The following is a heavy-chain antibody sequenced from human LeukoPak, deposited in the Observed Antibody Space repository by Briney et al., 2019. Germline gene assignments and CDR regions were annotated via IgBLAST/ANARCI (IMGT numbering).Heavy chain of an antibody. V-gene: IGHV3-23*01. CDR1: GFTFSSYA. D-gene: IGHD6-19*01. CDR2: ISGSGGSK. CDR3: AKEQMHRAVVYFDY. Sequence: PGASLRLSCAASGFTFSSYAMSWARQAPGKGLEWVSAISGSGGSKYYVDSVKGRFTISRDNSKNTLYLQMNSLRAEDTAVYYCAKEQMHRAVVYFDYWGQGTLVTVSS. J-gene: IGHJ4*02.